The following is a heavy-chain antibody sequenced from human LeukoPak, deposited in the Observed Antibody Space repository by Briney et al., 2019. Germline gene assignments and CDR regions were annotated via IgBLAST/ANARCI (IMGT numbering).Heavy chain of an antibody. CDR1: GFTSGSYW. D-gene: IGHD3-3*01. CDR3: ARGMLWRAGYHWYYYMDV. CDR2: IDSDGTDT. Sequence: GGSLRLSCAASGFTSGSYWMHWVRQAPGKGPEWVSRIDSDGTDTHYADSVKGRFTISRDNAKNTLYLQMNSLRGEDTAVYYCARGMLWRAGYHWYYYMDVWGKGAMVTVSS. J-gene: IGHJ6*03. V-gene: IGHV3-74*01.